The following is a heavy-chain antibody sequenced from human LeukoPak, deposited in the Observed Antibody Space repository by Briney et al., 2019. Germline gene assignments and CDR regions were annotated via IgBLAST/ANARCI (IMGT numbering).Heavy chain of an antibody. J-gene: IGHJ5*02. Sequence: GGSLRLSCAASGFTFNTYAMNWVRQAPGKGLEWVSGISGGGGSTYYADSVKGRFTISRDNSKNTLYLQMNSLRAEDTAVYYCAKPWETYDSSGYYYAWGQGTLVTVSS. CDR2: ISGGGGST. CDR3: AKPWETYDSSGYYYA. D-gene: IGHD3-22*01. V-gene: IGHV3-23*01. CDR1: GFTFNTYA.